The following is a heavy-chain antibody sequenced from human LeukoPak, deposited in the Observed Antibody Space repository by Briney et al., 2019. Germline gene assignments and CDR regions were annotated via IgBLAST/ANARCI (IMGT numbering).Heavy chain of an antibody. D-gene: IGHD2-15*01. V-gene: IGHV3-23*01. J-gene: IGHJ4*02. CDR2: ISGSGGST. CDR1: GFTFSSYV. Sequence: GGSLRLSCAASGFTFSSYVMSWVRQAPGKGLEWVSAISGSGGSTYYADPVKGRFTISRDNSKNTLYLQMNSLRAEDTAIYYCAKAGSGRSYFDYWGQGTLVTVSS. CDR3: AKAGSGRSYFDY.